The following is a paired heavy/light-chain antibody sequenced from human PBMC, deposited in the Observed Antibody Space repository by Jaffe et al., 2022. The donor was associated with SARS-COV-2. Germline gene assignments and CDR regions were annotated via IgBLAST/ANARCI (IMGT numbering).Heavy chain of an antibody. D-gene: IGHD1-26*01. V-gene: IGHV5-51*01. CDR3: ARRRLTVGTPEHFDH. J-gene: IGHJ4*02. CDR2: ILPGDSDT. CDR1: GYSFTSYW. Sequence: EVQLVQSGAEVKKPGESLKISCKGFGYSFTSYWIAWVRQMPGKGLEWMGNILPGDSDTRYSPSFQGQVTISADKSTSTVYLQWSSLKASDTAMYYCARRRLTVGTPEHFDHWGQGTLVTVSS.
Light chain of an antibody. CDR3: VLYMGSGIWV. J-gene: IGLJ1*01. CDR1: SGSVSTSYY. Sequence: QTVVTQEPSFSVSPGGTVTLTCALSSGSVSTSYYPSWYQQTPGQAPRTLIYSTNTRSSGVPDRFSGSILGNKAALTITGAQADDESDYFCVLYMGSGIWVFGTGTRVTVL. V-gene: IGLV8-61*01. CDR2: STN.